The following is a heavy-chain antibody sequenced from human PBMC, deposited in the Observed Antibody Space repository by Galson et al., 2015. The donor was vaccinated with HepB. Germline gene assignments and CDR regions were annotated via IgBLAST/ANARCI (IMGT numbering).Heavy chain of an antibody. CDR2: IDPSDSYT. CDR3: ARDIAAAGIEEGGWFDP. Sequence: QSGAEVKKPGESLRISCKGSGYSFTSYWVSWVRQMPGKGLEWMGRIDPSDSYTNYSPSFQGHVTISADKSISTAYLQWSSLKASDTAMYYCARDIAAAGIEEGGWFDPWGQGTLVTVSS. V-gene: IGHV5-10-1*01. J-gene: IGHJ5*02. CDR1: GYSFTSYW. D-gene: IGHD6-13*01.